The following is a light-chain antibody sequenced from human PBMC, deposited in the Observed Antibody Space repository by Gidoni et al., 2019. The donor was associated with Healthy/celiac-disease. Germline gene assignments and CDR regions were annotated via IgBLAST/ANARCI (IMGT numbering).Light chain of an antibody. CDR2: DAS. V-gene: IGKV3-11*01. CDR3: QQRSNWPLT. CDR1: QSVSSY. Sequence: ESVRTQPPATLSWSPGDRATLSCRASQSVSSYLAWYQQKPGQAPRLLIYDASNWATGIPARFSGSGSGTDFTLTISSLEPEDFAAYYCQQRSNWPLTFXGXTKVEIK. J-gene: IGKJ4*01.